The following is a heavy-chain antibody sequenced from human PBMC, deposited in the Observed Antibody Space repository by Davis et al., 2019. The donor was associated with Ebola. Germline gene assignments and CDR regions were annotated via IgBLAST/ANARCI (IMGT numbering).Heavy chain of an antibody. V-gene: IGHV1-18*04. CDR3: ARAQFPTTSDH. CDR1: GYTFTSYG. D-gene: IGHD1-1*01. J-gene: IGHJ4*02. Sequence: AASVKVSCKASGYTFTSYGITWVRQAPGQGLEWMGWINPHNGNTNYAQNVQGRVTMTTATSTSTAYMEVGILRSDDTAVYYCARAQFPTTSDHWGQGTLVTVSS. CDR2: INPHNGNT.